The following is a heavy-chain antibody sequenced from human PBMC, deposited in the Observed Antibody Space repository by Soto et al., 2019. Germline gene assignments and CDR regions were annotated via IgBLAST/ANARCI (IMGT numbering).Heavy chain of an antibody. CDR2: SYSSGGT. Sequence: EVLLLESGGDVIQPGGSLRLSCAASGFTLGKYTMGWVRQAPGKGLEWVAESYSSGGTEYADSVKGRFTISRDNSKNTLFRQMNSLRVEDTALYYCARDREPDGIWTFDSWGQGTLVTVSS. D-gene: IGHD3-9*01. J-gene: IGHJ4*02. CDR1: GFTLGKYT. CDR3: ARDREPDGIWTFDS. V-gene: IGHV3-23*01.